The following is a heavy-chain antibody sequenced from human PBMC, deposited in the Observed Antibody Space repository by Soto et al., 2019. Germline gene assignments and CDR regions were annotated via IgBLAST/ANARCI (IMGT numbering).Heavy chain of an antibody. Sequence: PSETLSLTCRVSGDSISDTIYYWGWIRQPPGMGLEWIGEINHSGSTNYNPSLKSRVTISVDTSKNQFSLKLSSVTAADTAVYYCARGFRAVAGRIPFDYWGQGTLVTVSS. D-gene: IGHD6-19*01. CDR3: ARGFRAVAGRIPFDY. CDR2: INHSGST. J-gene: IGHJ4*02. V-gene: IGHV4-39*07. CDR1: GDSISDTIYY.